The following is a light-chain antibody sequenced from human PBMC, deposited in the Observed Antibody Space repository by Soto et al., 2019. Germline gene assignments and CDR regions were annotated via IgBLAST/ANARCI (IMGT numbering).Light chain of an antibody. CDR2: VVS. J-gene: IGLJ3*02. CDR3: SSYTTSSYWV. CDR1: SSDVGGYNY. V-gene: IGLV2-14*01. Sequence: QSALTQPASVSGSPGQSSTISCTGTSSDVGGYNYVSWFQQHPGKAPKLVIYVVSNQPSGISNRFSGFKSGNTASLTISGLQAEDEADYYCSSYTTSSYWVFGGGTKLTVL.